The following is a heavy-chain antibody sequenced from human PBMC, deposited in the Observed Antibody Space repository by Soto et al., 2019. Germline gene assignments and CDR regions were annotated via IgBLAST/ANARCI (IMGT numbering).Heavy chain of an antibody. CDR1: GFTFSSYW. D-gene: IGHD1-26*01. J-gene: IGHJ4*02. CDR2: ISTDGSST. CDR3: ARDFKDVG. Sequence: GGSLRLSCAASGFTFSSYWMHWVRQAPGKGLVWVSRISTDGSSTTYADSVKGRFTISRDNAENTLYLQMNSLRAEDTAVYYCARDFKDVGWGQGTLVTVSS. V-gene: IGHV3-74*01.